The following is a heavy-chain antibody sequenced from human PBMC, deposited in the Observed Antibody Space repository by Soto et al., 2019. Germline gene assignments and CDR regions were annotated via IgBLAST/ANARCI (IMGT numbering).Heavy chain of an antibody. CDR1: GXTFSDYY. J-gene: IGHJ5*02. CDR2: ISSSGSTI. D-gene: IGHD3-3*01. Sequence: GSLRLSCAASGXTFSDYYMSWIRQAPGKGLEWVSYISSSGSTIYYADSVKGRFTISSDNAKNSLYLQMNSLRAEDTAVYYCAREGDYDFWSGPGWFDPWGQGTLVTVSS. CDR3: AREGDYDFWSGPGWFDP. V-gene: IGHV3-11*01.